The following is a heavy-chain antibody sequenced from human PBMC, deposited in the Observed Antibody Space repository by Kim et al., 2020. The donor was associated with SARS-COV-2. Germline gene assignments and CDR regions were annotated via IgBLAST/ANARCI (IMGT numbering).Heavy chain of an antibody. Sequence: SYSNYSPSFQGHVTISADKSISTAYLQWSSLKASDTAMYYCASQAHGMDVWGQGTTVTVSS. CDR2: SYS. CDR3: ASQAHGMDV. J-gene: IGHJ6*02. V-gene: IGHV5-10-1*01.